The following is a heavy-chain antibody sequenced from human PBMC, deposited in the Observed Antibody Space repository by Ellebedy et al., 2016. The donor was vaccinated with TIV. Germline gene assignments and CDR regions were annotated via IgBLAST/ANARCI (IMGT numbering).Heavy chain of an antibody. CDR2: ISGSGGST. Sequence: GESLKISCAASGFTFSTYAMSWVRQAPGKGLEWVSYISGSGGSTYYADSVKGRFTISRDISKNTLFLQMNSLRAEDTAVYYCAKDRGSGHYRAGSFDVWGQGTMVTVSS. V-gene: IGHV3-23*01. CDR1: GFTFSTYA. J-gene: IGHJ3*01. CDR3: AKDRGSGHYRAGSFDV. D-gene: IGHD1-26*01.